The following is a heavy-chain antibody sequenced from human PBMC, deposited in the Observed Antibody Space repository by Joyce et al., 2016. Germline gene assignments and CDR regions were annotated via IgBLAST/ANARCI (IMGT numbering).Heavy chain of an antibody. D-gene: IGHD3-10*02. CDR3: TRQYCSGGTCFWYFDL. J-gene: IGHJ2*01. CDR2: LSRSSGTM. V-gene: IGHV3-48*04. Sequence: QLVESGGGFVEPGRSLRISCAASGFPFEDYTMGWGRQAPGKGLELVSFLSRSSGTMYFGDSLRDRFSSARDNSKNSLYLYMHSLRVEDTALYFCTRQYCSGGTCFWYFDLWGRGTPVTVSS. CDR1: GFPFEDYT.